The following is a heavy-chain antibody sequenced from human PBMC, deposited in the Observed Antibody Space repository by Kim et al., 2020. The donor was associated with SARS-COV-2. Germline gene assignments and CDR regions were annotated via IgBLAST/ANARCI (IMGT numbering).Heavy chain of an antibody. J-gene: IGHJ6*02. D-gene: IGHD2-2*02. CDR2: INHSGST. CDR3: ARGRPGVVPGAILGIGPHYDYYVMDV. Sequence: SETLSLTCAVYGGSFSGYHWSWIRQPPGKGLEWIGEINHSGSTNYNPSLKSRVTISIDTSKNQFSLKLTSVTAADTALYYCARGRPGVVPGAILGIGPHYDYYVMDVWGQGTTVTVSS. V-gene: IGHV4-34*01. CDR1: GGSFSGYH.